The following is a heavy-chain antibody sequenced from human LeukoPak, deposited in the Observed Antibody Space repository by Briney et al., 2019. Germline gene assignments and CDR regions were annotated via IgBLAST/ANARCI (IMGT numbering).Heavy chain of an antibody. CDR2: ISGSGGST. Sequence: GGSQRLSCAASGLTFSSYAMSWVRQAPGKGLEWVSAISGSGGSTYYADSVKGRFTISRDNSKNTLYLQMNSLRAEDTAVYYCAKDPGYCSSTSCPPYYYYGMDVWGQGTTVTVSS. CDR1: GLTFSSYA. V-gene: IGHV3-23*01. D-gene: IGHD2-2*01. J-gene: IGHJ6*02. CDR3: AKDPGYCSSTSCPPYYYYGMDV.